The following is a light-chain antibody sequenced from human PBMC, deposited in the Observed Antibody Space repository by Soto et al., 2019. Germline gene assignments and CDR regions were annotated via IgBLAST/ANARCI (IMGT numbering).Light chain of an antibody. V-gene: IGKV4-1*01. CDR2: WAS. CDR1: QSVLYSSNNKNY. J-gene: IGKJ2*01. Sequence: DIVMTQSPDSLAVSLGERATINCKSSQSVLYSSNNKNYLAWYQQRPGQPPKLLIYWASTRESVVPDRFSGSGSGTDFTLTITSLQAEDVAVYYCQQYESTPPTFGQGTKLEI. CDR3: QQYESTPPT.